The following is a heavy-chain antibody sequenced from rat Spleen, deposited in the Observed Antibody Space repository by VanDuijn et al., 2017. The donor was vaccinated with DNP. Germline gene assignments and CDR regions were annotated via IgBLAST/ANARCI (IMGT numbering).Heavy chain of an antibody. CDR1: GFTFSDYN. CDR2: IIYDGSRT. CDR3: TTHGSIATISTGAMDV. D-gene: IGHD1-2*01. J-gene: IGHJ4*01. V-gene: IGHV5S10*01. Sequence: EVKLVESGGGLVQPGRSLKLSCAASGFTFSDYNMAWVRQAPKKGLEGVATIIYDGSRTYYRDSVKGRFTISRDNAKSTLYLQMDSLRSEDTATYYCTTHGSIATISTGAMDVWGQGTSVTVSS.